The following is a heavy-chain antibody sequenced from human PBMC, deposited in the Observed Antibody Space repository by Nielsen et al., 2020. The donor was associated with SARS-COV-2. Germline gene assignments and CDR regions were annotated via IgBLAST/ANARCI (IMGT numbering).Heavy chain of an antibody. V-gene: IGHV3-7*03. CDR3: AKDSYGDYGAFDM. CDR1: GFTFSSYW. Sequence: GESLKISCAASGFTFSSYWMNWVRQAPGKGLEWVANIKQDGSEKYYGDSVKGRFTISRDNARNSLYLQMSSLTTEDTALYYCAKDSYGDYGAFDMWGQGTMVTVSS. CDR2: IKQDGSEK. D-gene: IGHD4-17*01. J-gene: IGHJ3*02.